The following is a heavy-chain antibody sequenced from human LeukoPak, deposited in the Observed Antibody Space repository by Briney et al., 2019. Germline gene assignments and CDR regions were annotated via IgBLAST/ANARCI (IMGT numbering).Heavy chain of an antibody. J-gene: IGHJ4*02. CDR1: GGTFSSYA. D-gene: IGHD5-24*01. V-gene: IGHV1-69*04. Sequence: SVKVSCKASGGTFSSYAISWVRQAPGQGLEWMGRIIPILGIANYAQKFQGRVTMTRDTSTSTVYMELSSLRSEDTAVYYCARGGDDGFDYWGQGTLVTVSS. CDR3: ARGGDDGFDY. CDR2: IIPILGIA.